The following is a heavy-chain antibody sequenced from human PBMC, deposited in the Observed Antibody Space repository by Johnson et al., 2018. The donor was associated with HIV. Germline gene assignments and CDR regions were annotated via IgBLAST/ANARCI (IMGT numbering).Heavy chain of an antibody. CDR2: IQFDGSHK. D-gene: IGHD2-2*01. CDR3: AKARGGYCSSTSCFAFDI. J-gene: IGHJ3*02. Sequence: QVQLVESGGGVVQPGRSLRLSCAASGFTFSSYGIHWVRQAPGKGLEWVTFIQFDGSHKYSADFVKGRFTISRDNSKNTLYLQMNSLRTEDTAVYYCAKARGGYCSSTSCFAFDIWGQGTMVTVSS. CDR1: GFTFSSYG. V-gene: IGHV3-30*02.